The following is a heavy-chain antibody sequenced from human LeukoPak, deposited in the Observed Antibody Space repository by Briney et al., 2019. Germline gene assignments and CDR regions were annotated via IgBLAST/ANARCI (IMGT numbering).Heavy chain of an antibody. CDR2: ISGSGGST. CDR1: GFTFSNYA. D-gene: IGHD3-22*01. V-gene: IGHV3-23*01. J-gene: IGHJ4*02. CDR3: AKQCLPRGTMTDFDY. Sequence: GGSLRLSCAASGFTFSNYAMSWVRQASGKGLEWVSVISGSGGSTYYADSVKGRVTISRDNSKNTLYLQMNSLRAEDTAVYYCAKQCLPRGTMTDFDYWGQGTLVTVSS.